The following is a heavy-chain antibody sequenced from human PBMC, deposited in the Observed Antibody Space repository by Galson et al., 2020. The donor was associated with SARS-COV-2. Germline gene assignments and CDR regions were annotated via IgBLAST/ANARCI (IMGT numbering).Heavy chain of an antibody. V-gene: IGHV3-7*01. Sequence: GGSLRLSCAASGFTFSNTWMSWVRQAPGKGLEWVANIKQDGSEKYYVDSVKGRFIISRDNAKNSLYLQMNSLRAEDTAVYYCAKIFTDGSGSYYRSFDYWGQGTLVTVSS. J-gene: IGHJ4*02. CDR3: AKIFTDGSGSYYRSFDY. D-gene: IGHD3-10*01. CDR2: IKQDGSEK. CDR1: GFTFSNTW.